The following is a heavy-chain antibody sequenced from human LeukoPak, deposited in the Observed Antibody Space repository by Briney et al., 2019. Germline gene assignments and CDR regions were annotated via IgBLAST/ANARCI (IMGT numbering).Heavy chain of an antibody. D-gene: IGHD2-15*01. CDR1: GGTFSSYA. Sequence: SVKVSCKASGGTFSSYAISWVRRAPGQGLEWMGRIIPILGIANYAQKFQGRVTITADKSTSTAYMELSSLRSEDTAVYYCARERVGIVVVVAAGHFDYWGQGTLVTVSS. V-gene: IGHV1-69*04. CDR3: ARERVGIVVVVAAGHFDY. CDR2: IIPILGIA. J-gene: IGHJ4*02.